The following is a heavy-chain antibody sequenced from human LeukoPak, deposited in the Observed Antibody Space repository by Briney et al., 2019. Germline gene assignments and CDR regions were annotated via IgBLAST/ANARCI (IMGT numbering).Heavy chain of an antibody. CDR2: INHSGST. Sequence: SETLSLTCAVYGGSFSGYYWSWIRQPPGKRLEWIGEINHSGSTNYNPSLKSRATISVDTSKNQFSLKLSSVTAADMAVYYCARGGPDIVVVPAARLHYYYYGMDVWGKGTTVTVSS. CDR1: GGSFSGYY. V-gene: IGHV4-34*01. D-gene: IGHD2-2*01. CDR3: ARGGPDIVVVPAARLHYYYYGMDV. J-gene: IGHJ6*04.